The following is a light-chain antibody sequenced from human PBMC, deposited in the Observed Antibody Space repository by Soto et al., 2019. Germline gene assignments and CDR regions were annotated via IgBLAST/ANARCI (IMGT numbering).Light chain of an antibody. Sequence: QSALAQPASMSGSHGQSITISCTGSGSDIATFNYVSWYQQYPGKAPKLLIYQVTSRASGVSHRFSGSKSGNTAALTISGLQPEDEAEYYCNSYSSTSFYVFGTGTKFTVL. J-gene: IGLJ1*01. CDR2: QVT. CDR3: NSYSSTSFYV. V-gene: IGLV2-14*01. CDR1: GSDIATFNY.